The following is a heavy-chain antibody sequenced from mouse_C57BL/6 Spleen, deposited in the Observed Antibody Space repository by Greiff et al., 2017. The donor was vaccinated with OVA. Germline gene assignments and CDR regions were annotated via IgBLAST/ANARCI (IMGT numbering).Heavy chain of an antibody. CDR2: IWSGGST. CDR1: GFSLTSYG. V-gene: IGHV2-2*01. CDR3: AGIYYDGRFAY. D-gene: IGHD2-4*01. J-gene: IGHJ3*01. Sequence: QVQLQQSGPGLVQPSQSLSITCTVSGFSLTSYGVHWVRQSPGKGLEWLGVIWSGGSTDYNAAFISRLSISKDNSKSQVFFKMNSLQADDTAIYYCAGIYYDGRFAYWGQGTLVTVSA.